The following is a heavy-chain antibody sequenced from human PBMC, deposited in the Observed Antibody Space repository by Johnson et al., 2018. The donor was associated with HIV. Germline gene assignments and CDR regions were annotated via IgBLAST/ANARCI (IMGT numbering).Heavy chain of an antibody. CDR1: GFTFDDYG. CDR3: ARDGREMPTRGSFDV. D-gene: IGHD5-24*01. CDR2: MNWNGGDT. V-gene: IGHV3-20*04. Sequence: VQLVESGGGVVRPGGSLRLSCAASGFTFDDYGMSWVRQAPGKGLEWVSGMNWNGGDTGYADSVKGRFTISRANAKNSLYLQMNSLRPEDTAVYYCARDGREMPTRGSFDVWGQGTGVTVSS. J-gene: IGHJ3*01.